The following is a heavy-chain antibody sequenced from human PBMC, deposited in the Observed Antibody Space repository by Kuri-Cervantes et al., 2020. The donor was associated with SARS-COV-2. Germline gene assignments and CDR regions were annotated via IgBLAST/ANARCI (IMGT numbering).Heavy chain of an antibody. CDR1: GFTFSSYG. J-gene: IGHJ6*02. CDR3: AREGGGTLYTSRYYGMDV. Sequence: GGSLRLSCAASGFTFSSYGMHWVRQAPGKGLEWAAVIWYDGSNKYYADSVKGRFTISRDNSKNTLYLQMNSLRAEDTAVYYCAREGGGTLYTSRYYGMDVWGQGTTVTVSS. D-gene: IGHD2-2*02. V-gene: IGHV3-33*01. CDR2: IWYDGSNK.